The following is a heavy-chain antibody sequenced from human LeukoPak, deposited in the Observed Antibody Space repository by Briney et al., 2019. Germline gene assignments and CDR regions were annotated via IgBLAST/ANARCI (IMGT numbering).Heavy chain of an antibody. CDR3: AKDRGARADSSRIGMDV. V-gene: IGHV3-23*01. Sequence: PGGSLRLSCAASGLTFSSYAMSWVRQAPGKGLGWVSTISNNGGGTHYADSVKGRSTISRDNSKNTLYLQMNSLRAEDTAVYYCAKDRGARADSSRIGMDVWGQGTTVTVSS. D-gene: IGHD6-19*01. J-gene: IGHJ6*02. CDR1: GLTFSSYA. CDR2: ISNNGGGT.